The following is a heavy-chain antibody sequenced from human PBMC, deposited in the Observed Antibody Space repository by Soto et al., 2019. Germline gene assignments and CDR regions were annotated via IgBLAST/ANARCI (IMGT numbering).Heavy chain of an antibody. CDR3: VRGYCSGTSCPTEGY. D-gene: IGHD2-2*01. V-gene: IGHV3-7*02. J-gene: IGHJ4*02. CDR1: GFTFSSYW. Sequence: GGSLRLSCAASGFTFSSYWMSWVRQAPGKGLEWVANIKQDGSEKYYVDSVKGRFTISRDNSKNTLFLQMNSLRAEDTAVYYCVRGYCSGTSCPTEGYWGLGTLVTVSS. CDR2: IKQDGSEK.